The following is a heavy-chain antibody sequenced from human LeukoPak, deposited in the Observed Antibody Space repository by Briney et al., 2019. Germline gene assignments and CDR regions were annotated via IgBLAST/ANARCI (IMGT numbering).Heavy chain of an antibody. CDR1: GYTFTSYY. V-gene: IGHV1-2*02. CDR3: AIITMVRGVIIPFDY. CDR2: INPNSGGT. J-gene: IGHJ4*02. Sequence: ASVKVSCKASGYTFTSYYMHWVRQAPGQGVEWMGWINPNSGGTNYAQKFQGRVTMTRDTSISTAYMELSRLRSDDSAVYYCAIITMVRGVIIPFDYWGQGTLVTVSS. D-gene: IGHD3-10*01.